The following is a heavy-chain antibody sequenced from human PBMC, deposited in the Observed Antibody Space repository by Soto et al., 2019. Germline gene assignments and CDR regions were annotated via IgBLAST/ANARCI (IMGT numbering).Heavy chain of an antibody. CDR2: VSGSGGNT. V-gene: IGHV3-23*01. CDR3: AKTPRYCSSGSCYAGYFDY. Sequence: GGSLRLSCAASGFTFSSYAMSWVRQTPGKGLEWVSAVSGSGGNTYYADSVKGRFTISRDNSKNTLYLQMNTLRAEDTAVYYCAKTPRYCSSGSCYAGYFDYWGQGILVIVSS. D-gene: IGHD2-2*01. J-gene: IGHJ4*02. CDR1: GFTFSSYA.